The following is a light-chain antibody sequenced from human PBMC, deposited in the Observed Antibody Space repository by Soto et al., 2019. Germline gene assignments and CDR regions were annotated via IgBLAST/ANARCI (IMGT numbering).Light chain of an antibody. CDR1: SSDVGGSNY. CDR3: SSYTARGTRV. CDR2: EVG. V-gene: IGLV2-14*01. J-gene: IGLJ1*01. Sequence: QSALTQPASVSGSPGQSITISCTGTSSDVGGSNYISWYQQHPDKAPKLLIYEVGNRPSGVSFRFSGSKSGNTASLTISGLQAEDEADYYCSSYTARGTRVFGTGTKVTVL.